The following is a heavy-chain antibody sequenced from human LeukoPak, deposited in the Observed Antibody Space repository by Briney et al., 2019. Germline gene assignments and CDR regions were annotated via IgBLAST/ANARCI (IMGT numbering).Heavy chain of an antibody. CDR3: ARVHDILTGYQSPFDY. CDR2: INPNSGGT. D-gene: IGHD3-9*01. V-gene: IGHV1-2*02. CDR1: GYTFTGYY. Sequence: ASVKVSCKASGYTFTGYYMHWVRQAPGQGLEWMGWINPNSGGTNYAQKFQGRVTMTRDTSISTAYMELSRLRSDDTAVYYCARVHDILTGYQSPFDYWGQGTLVTVSS. J-gene: IGHJ4*02.